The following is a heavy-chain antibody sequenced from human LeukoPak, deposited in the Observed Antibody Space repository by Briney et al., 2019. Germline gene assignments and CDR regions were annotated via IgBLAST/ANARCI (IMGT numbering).Heavy chain of an antibody. Sequence: PGRSLRLSCAASGFTFDDYAMHWVRQAPGKGLEWVSGISWNSGSIGYADSVKGRFTISRDNAKNSLYLQRNSLRAEDMALYYCAKDGGRGSSSYYYYMDVWGKGTTVTVSS. J-gene: IGHJ6*03. CDR1: GFTFDDYA. CDR3: AKDGGRGSSSYYYYMDV. CDR2: ISWNSGSI. V-gene: IGHV3-9*03. D-gene: IGHD2-2*01.